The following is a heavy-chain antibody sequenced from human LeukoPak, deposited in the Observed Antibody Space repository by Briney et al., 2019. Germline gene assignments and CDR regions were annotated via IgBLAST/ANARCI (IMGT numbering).Heavy chain of an antibody. D-gene: IGHD1-1*01. Sequence: ASVKVSCKASGYTFTSYGISWVRQAPGQGLEWMGIINPSGGSTSYAQKFQGRVTMTRDTSTSTVYMELSSLRSEDTAVYYCARELRTGLDYWGQGTLVTVSS. J-gene: IGHJ4*02. V-gene: IGHV1-46*01. CDR2: INPSGGST. CDR3: ARELRTGLDY. CDR1: GYTFTSYG.